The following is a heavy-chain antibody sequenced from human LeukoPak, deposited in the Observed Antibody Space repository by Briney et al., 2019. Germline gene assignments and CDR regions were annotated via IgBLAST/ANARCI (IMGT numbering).Heavy chain of an antibody. D-gene: IGHD3-22*01. V-gene: IGHV1-18*01. CDR1: GYTFTSYG. CDR2: ISAYNGNT. J-gene: IGHJ4*02. Sequence: ASVKVSCKASGYTFTSYGISWVRQAPGQGLEWMGWISAYNGNTNYAQKVQGRVTMTTDTTTSTAYMELRSLRSDDTAVYYCARTAYYYDSSGYYRWHDYWGQGTLVTVSS. CDR3: ARTAYYYDSSGYYRWHDY.